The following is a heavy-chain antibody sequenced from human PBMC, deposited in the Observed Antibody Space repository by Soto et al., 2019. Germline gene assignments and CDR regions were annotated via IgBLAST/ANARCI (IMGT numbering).Heavy chain of an antibody. CDR3: ARWVVAAPHGMDV. J-gene: IGHJ6*02. CDR2: IYSGVST. D-gene: IGHD2-15*01. Sequence: GGSLRLSCAASGFTVSSNYMSWVRQAPGKGLEWVSVIYSGVSTYYADSVKGRFTISRDNSKNTLYLQMNSLRAEDTAVYYCARWVVAAPHGMDVWGQGTTVTVSS. CDR1: GFTVSSNY. V-gene: IGHV3-53*01.